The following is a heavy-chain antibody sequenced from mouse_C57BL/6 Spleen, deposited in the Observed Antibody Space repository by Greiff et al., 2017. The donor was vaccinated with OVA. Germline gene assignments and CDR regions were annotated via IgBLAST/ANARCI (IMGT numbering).Heavy chain of an antibody. D-gene: IGHD2-3*01. J-gene: IGHJ4*01. Sequence: VQLQQPGAELVRPGSSVKLSCKASGYTFTSYWMHWVKQRPIQGLEWIGNIDPSDSETHYNQKFKDKATLTVDKSSSTAYMQLSSLTSEDSAVYYCARRGEGYFSYAMDYWGQGTSVTVSS. V-gene: IGHV1-52*01. CDR1: GYTFTSYW. CDR3: ARRGEGYFSYAMDY. CDR2: IDPSDSET.